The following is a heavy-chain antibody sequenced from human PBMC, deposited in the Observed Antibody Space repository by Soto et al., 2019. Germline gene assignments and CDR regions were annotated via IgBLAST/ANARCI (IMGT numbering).Heavy chain of an antibody. V-gene: IGHV4-59*01. Sequence: SETLSLTCTVSGGSISSYYWSWIRQPPGKGLEWIGYIYYSGSTNYNPSLKSRVTISVDTSKNQFSLKLSSVTAADTAVYYCARDASYDSSGYYSPFDYWGQGTLVTVSS. CDR1: GGSISSYY. D-gene: IGHD3-22*01. CDR3: ARDASYDSSGYYSPFDY. J-gene: IGHJ4*02. CDR2: IYYSGST.